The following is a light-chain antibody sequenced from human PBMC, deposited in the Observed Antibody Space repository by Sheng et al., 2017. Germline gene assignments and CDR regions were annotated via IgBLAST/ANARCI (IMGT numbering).Light chain of an antibody. J-gene: IGLJ3*02. CDR3: AAWDDSLNGWV. CDR2: TNN. V-gene: IGLV1-44*01. Sequence: QSVLTQPPSASGTPGQRVTISCSGSSSNIGGNTVNWYQHLPGTAPKLLMYTNNQRPSGVPDRFSGSKSGTSASLAISGLQSEDEADYYCAAWDDSLNGWVFGGGTKLTVL. CDR1: SSNIGGNT.